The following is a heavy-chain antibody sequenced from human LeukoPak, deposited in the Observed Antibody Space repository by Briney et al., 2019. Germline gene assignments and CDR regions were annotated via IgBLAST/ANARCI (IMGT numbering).Heavy chain of an antibody. CDR1: GGSITGYY. D-gene: IGHD4-11*01. Sequence: SETLSLTCTVSGGSITGYYWSWIRQPPGRGLEWIGYVHFSGTTSFNLSLKSRVTISVDTSKNQFSLRLSSVTAADTAVYYCAREQYLAYDVFGFWGQGTMVTVSS. V-gene: IGHV4-59*01. J-gene: IGHJ3*01. CDR2: VHFSGTT. CDR3: AREQYLAYDVFGF.